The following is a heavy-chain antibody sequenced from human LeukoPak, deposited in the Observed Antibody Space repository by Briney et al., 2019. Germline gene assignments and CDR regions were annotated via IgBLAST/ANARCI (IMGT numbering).Heavy chain of an antibody. J-gene: IGHJ3*02. D-gene: IGHD3-10*01. CDR1: GDSISTSNSY. CDR3: ARDGGRVIHAFDI. Sequence: KSSETLSLTCTVSGDSISTSNSYWGWIRQPPGKGLEWIGEIYHSGSTNYSPSLKSRVTISVDKSKNQFSLKLSSVTAADTAVYYCARDGGRVIHAFDIWGQGTMVTVSS. CDR2: IYHSGST. V-gene: IGHV4-39*07.